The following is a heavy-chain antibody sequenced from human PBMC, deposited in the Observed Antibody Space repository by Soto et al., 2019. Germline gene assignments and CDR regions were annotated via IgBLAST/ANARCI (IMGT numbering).Heavy chain of an antibody. J-gene: IGHJ4*02. CDR1: GYTFASYA. CDR3: AGDSPPPDF. CDR2: ISAYNGNT. Sequence: QVQLVQSGAEVKKPGASVKVSCKASGYTFASYAISWMRQAPGQGLEWMGWISAYNGNTNYAQKLQGRVTMTTDTSTSTADMELRGLRSDDTAVYYGAGDSPPPDFWGQGTPVPVCS. V-gene: IGHV1-18*01.